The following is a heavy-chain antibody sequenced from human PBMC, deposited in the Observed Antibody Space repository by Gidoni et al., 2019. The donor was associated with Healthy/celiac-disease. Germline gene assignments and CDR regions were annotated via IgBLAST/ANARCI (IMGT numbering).Heavy chain of an antibody. V-gene: IGHV3-23*01. CDR2: ISGSGGST. D-gene: IGHD6-13*01. Sequence: EVQRLESGGGLVQPGGSLRLSCAAYGFTFSSFAMSWVRQAPGKGLEWFSAISGSGGSTYYADSVKGRFTISRDNSKNTLYLQINSLRAEDTAVYYCAKVYRGIAAANGMDVWGQGTTVTVSS. CDR3: AKVYRGIAAANGMDV. J-gene: IGHJ6*02. CDR1: GFTFSSFA.